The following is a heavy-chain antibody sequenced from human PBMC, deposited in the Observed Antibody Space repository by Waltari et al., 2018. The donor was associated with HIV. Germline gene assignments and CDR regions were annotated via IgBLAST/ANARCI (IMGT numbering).Heavy chain of an antibody. CDR1: GDSFRNSF. D-gene: IGHD3-16*01. Sequence: QTLLVQSAPEVRAPGASGVLPCKASGDSFRNSFLYWFRQALAQGLEGMGRINPDTGDTTYSQTFRTRVTMTRDTSSASTYMEMTRLTAADTATYFCARGEDVSLTHLPPGFRLEFWGKGSLVSVSS. CDR3: ARGEDVSLTHLPPGFRLEF. CDR2: INPDTGDT. J-gene: IGHJ4*02. V-gene: IGHV1-2*06.